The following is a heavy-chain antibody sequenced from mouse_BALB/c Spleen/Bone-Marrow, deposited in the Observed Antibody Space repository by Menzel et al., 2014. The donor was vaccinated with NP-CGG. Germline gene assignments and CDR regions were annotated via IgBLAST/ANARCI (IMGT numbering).Heavy chain of an antibody. J-gene: IGHJ2*01. CDR1: GYSFTSYT. CDR2: ISPRNTYS. Sequence: QVQLQQSGAELARPGASVKMSCKASGYSFTSYTMHWVKQRPGQGLEWIAYISPRNTYSDYNQKFKDRATVTADKSSSTAYMQLSSLTAEDSAVYYCARHHRYAYYFDYWGQGTTLTVSS. CDR3: ARHHRYAYYFDY. V-gene: IGHV1-4*01. D-gene: IGHD2-14*01.